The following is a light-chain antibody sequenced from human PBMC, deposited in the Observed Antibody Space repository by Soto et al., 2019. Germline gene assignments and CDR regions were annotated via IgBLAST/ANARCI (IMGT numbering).Light chain of an antibody. CDR3: QQYSSSWYT. V-gene: IGKV3-20*01. CDR1: QSVSINS. J-gene: IGKJ2*01. Sequence: EVVLTQSPGPLSLSPGESATLSCRASQSVSINSLVWYQQKPGQAPRLLIYGASNRATGIPDRFSASGSGTDFTLTISRLEPEDFAMYYCQQYSSSWYTFGQGTKVDIK. CDR2: GAS.